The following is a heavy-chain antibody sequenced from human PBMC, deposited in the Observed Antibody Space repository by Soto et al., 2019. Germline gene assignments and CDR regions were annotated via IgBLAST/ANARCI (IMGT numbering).Heavy chain of an antibody. CDR2: INPNSGGT. V-gene: IGHV1-2*04. CDR3: ARAYYYGSGSYYVHQRYYFDY. Sequence: ASVKVSCKASGYTFTGYYMHWVRQAPGQGLEWMGWINPNSGGTNYAQKFQGWVTMTRDTSISTAYMELSRLRSDDTAVYYCARAYYYGSGSYYVHQRYYFDYWGQGTLVTVSS. J-gene: IGHJ4*02. D-gene: IGHD3-10*01. CDR1: GYTFTGYY.